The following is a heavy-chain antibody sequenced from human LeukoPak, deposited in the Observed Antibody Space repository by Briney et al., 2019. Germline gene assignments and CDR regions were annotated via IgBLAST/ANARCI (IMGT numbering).Heavy chain of an antibody. V-gene: IGHV4-34*01. CDR3: ARGGYCSSTSCYDYYYYMDV. Sequence: PSETLSLTCAVYGGSFSGYYWNWIRQPPGKGLEWIGEINHSGSTNYNPSLKSRVTISVDTSKNQFSLNLGSVTAADTAVYYCARGGYCSSTSCYDYYYYMDVWGKGTTATVSS. CDR1: GGSFSGYY. CDR2: INHSGST. D-gene: IGHD2-2*01. J-gene: IGHJ6*03.